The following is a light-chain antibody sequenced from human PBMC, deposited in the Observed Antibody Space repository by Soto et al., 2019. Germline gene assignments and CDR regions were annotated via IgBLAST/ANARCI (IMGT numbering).Light chain of an antibody. CDR1: QSVGSS. CDR3: QQRSNWPPEVT. J-gene: IGKJ3*01. Sequence: EIVLTQSPDTLSLSPGERATLSCRASQSVGSSLAWYQQKPGQAPRLLIYDASNRATGIPARFSGSGSGTDFTLTLRSLEPEDFAVYYCQQRSNWPPEVTFGPGTKVDIK. CDR2: DAS. V-gene: IGKV3-11*01.